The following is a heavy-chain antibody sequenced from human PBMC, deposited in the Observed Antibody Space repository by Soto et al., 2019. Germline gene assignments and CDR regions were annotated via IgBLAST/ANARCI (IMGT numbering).Heavy chain of an antibody. CDR2: IYYSGST. V-gene: IGHV4-31*03. J-gene: IGHJ5*02. D-gene: IGHD6-13*01. CDR1: GGSISSGGYY. CDR3: ARDIAAAGTLGSYNWFDP. Sequence: PSETLSLTCTVSGGSISSGGYYWSWIRQHPGKGLEWIGYIYYSGSTYYNPSLKSRVTISVDTSKNQFSLKLSSVTAADTAVYYCARDIAAAGTLGSYNWFDPWGQGTLVTV.